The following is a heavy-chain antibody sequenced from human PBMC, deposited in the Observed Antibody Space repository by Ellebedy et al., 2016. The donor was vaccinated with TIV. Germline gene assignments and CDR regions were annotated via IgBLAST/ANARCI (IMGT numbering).Heavy chain of an antibody. CDR1: GGTFSSYA. CDR2: IIPIFGTA. Sequence: SVKVSXKASGGTFSSYAISWVRQAPGQGLEWMGGIIPIFGTANYAQKFQGRVTMTRNTSISTAYMELSSLRSEDTAVYYCARAKGPGWFNPWGQGTLVTVSS. J-gene: IGHJ5*02. V-gene: IGHV1-69*05. CDR3: ARAKGPGWFNP.